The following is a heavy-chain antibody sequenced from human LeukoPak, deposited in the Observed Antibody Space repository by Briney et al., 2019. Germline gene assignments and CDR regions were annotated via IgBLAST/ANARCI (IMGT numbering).Heavy chain of an antibody. V-gene: IGHV1-18*01. CDR1: GYTFTSYG. D-gene: IGHD2-21*02. CDR3: ARDRLRLPAGLSRLIDY. CDR2: ISAYNGNT. J-gene: IGHJ4*02. Sequence: AASVKVSCKASGYTFTSYGISWVRQAPGQGLEWMGWISAYNGNTNYAQKLQGRVTMTTDTSTSTAYMELRSLRSDDTAVYYCARDRLRLPAGLSRLIDYWGQGTLVTVSS.